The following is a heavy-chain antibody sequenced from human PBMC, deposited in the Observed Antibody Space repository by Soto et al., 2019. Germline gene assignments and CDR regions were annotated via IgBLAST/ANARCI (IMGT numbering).Heavy chain of an antibody. D-gene: IGHD2-21*02. CDR1: GFTFNTYA. J-gene: IGHJ3*01. CDR3: AKGFIVVVTAIRPDDNFDV. Sequence: EVQLLESGGGLVQPGGSLRLSCAASGFTFNTYAMNWVRQVPGKGLEWVASISGGGGSRYYADSVKGLFTISRDTSKNTLYLKMNSLNAEDTAVYYCAKGFIVVVTAIRPDDNFDVWGQGTMVTVSS. V-gene: IGHV3-23*01. CDR2: ISGGGGSR.